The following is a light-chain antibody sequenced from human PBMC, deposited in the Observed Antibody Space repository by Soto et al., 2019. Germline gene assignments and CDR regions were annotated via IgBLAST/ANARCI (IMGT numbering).Light chain of an antibody. CDR2: GAS. CDR1: QSISSNY. J-gene: IGKJ1*01. V-gene: IGKV3-20*01. CDR3: QQYNNWPPSWT. Sequence: IVLTQSPGTLYLSPGERATFSCRASQSISSNYLAWYQQKPGQAPRLLIYGASSRATGIPDRFSGSGSGTEFSLTISRLEPEDFAVYYCQQYNNWPPSWTFGQGTEVDIK.